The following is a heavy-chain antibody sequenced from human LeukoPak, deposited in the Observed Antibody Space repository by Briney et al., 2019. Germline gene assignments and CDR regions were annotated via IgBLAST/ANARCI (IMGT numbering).Heavy chain of an antibody. CDR3: AKDPYGTRYFDY. Sequence: GGSLRLSCAASGFTFSSYAMSWVRQAPGKGLEWVSSLSGSGYNTYYADSVKGRFTISRDNSKNTVYLQMNSLRAEDTAVYYCAKDPYGTRYFDYWGQGTLVTVSS. D-gene: IGHD2-2*01. V-gene: IGHV3-23*01. CDR1: GFTFSSYA. J-gene: IGHJ4*02. CDR2: LSGSGYNT.